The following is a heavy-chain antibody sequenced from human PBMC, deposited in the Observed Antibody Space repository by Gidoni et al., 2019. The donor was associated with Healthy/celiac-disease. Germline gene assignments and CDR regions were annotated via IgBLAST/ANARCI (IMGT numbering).Heavy chain of an antibody. CDR3: ASPQPDSSSWYYYYYGMDV. J-gene: IGHJ6*02. CDR1: GGTFSSYA. D-gene: IGHD6-13*01. V-gene: IGHV1-69*01. CDR2: IIPIFGTA. Sequence: QVQLVQSGAEVKKPGSSVKVSCKASGGTFSSYAISWVRQAPGQGLEWMGGIIPIFGTANYAQKFQGRVTMTADESTSTAYMELSSLRSEDTAVYYCASPQPDSSSWYYYYYGMDVWGQGTTVTVSS.